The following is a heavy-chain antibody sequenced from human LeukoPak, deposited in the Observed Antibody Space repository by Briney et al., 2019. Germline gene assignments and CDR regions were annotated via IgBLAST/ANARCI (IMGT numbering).Heavy chain of an antibody. D-gene: IGHD2-2*01. V-gene: IGHV3-53*01. CDR2: IYSGGST. CDR1: GFTVSSNY. Sequence: GGSLRLSCTASGFTVSSNYMSWVRQAPGKGLEWVSVIYSGGSTYYADSVKGRFTISRDNSKNTLYLQMNSLRAEDTAVYYCARADQTYFDYWGQGTLVTVSS. CDR3: ARADQTYFDY. J-gene: IGHJ4*02.